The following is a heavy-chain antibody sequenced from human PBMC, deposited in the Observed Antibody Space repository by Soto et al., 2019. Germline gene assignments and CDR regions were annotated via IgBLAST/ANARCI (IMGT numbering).Heavy chain of an antibody. CDR1: GYTFTGYY. V-gene: IGHV1-2*02. CDR2: INPNSGGT. CDR3: ARGYCSGGSCFPYV. J-gene: IGHJ6*02. D-gene: IGHD2-15*01. Sequence: WASVEVSCKASGYTFTGYYMHWVRQAPGQGLEWMGWINPNSGGTNYAQKFQGRVTMTRDTSISTAYMELSRLRSDDTAVYYCARGYCSGGSCFPYVWGQGTTVTVSS.